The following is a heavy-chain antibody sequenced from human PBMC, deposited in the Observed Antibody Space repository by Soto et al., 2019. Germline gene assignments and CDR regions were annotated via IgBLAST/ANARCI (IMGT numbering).Heavy chain of an antibody. Sequence: GGSLRLSCAASGFTFSSFALSWVRQAPGKGLEWVSAISGRGDDTDYADSVKGRFTISRDNSKNTLYLHMNSLRAEDTAVYYCAGPGYSSQDYWGQGALVTSPQ. CDR1: GFTFSSFA. J-gene: IGHJ4*02. D-gene: IGHD5-18*01. CDR2: ISGRGDDT. V-gene: IGHV3-23*01. CDR3: AGPGYSSQDY.